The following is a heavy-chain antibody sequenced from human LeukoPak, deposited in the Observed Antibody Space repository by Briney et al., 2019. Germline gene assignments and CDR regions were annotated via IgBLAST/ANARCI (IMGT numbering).Heavy chain of an antibody. CDR3: ARNHPTFYGSGSWIWFDP. V-gene: IGHV1-69*04. D-gene: IGHD3-10*01. Sequence: SVKVSCKASGGTFSSYAISWVRQAPGQGLEWMGRIIPILGIANYAQKFQGRVTITADKSTSTAYMELSSLRSEDTAVYYCARNHPTFYGSGSWIWFDPWGQGTLVAVSS. J-gene: IGHJ5*02. CDR1: GGTFSSYA. CDR2: IIPILGIA.